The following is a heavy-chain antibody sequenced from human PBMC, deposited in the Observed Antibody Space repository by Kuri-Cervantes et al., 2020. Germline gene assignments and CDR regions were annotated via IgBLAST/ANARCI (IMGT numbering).Heavy chain of an antibody. CDR1: GYAFTGYY. D-gene: IGHD3-3*01. V-gene: IGHV1-2*02. J-gene: IGHJ4*02. CDR2: INPNSGDT. Sequence: ASVKVSCKASGYAFTGYYMHWVRQAPGQGLEWMGWINPNSGDTSYAQKFQGRVTMTRDTSTSTVYMELSSLRSEDTAVYYCATQGETRFGVVTGVFDYWGQGTLVTVSS. CDR3: ATQGETRFGVVTGVFDY.